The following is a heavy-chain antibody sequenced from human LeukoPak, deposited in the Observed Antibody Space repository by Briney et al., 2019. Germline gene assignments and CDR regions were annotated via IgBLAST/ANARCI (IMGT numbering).Heavy chain of an antibody. D-gene: IGHD1-26*01. CDR3: ARHSGSYGYYGIDV. Sequence: SETLSLTCTVSGGSISSGGYYWSWILQHPVKGLEWIGYFYYSGNTYYNPSLKSRVTISVDTSKNQFSLKLSSMTAADTAVYYCARHSGSYGYYGIDVWGQGTTVTVSS. J-gene: IGHJ6*02. V-gene: IGHV4-31*03. CDR2: FYYSGNT. CDR1: GGSISSGGYY.